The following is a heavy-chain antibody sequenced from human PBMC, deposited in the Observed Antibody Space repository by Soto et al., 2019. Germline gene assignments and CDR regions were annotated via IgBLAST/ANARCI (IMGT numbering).Heavy chain of an antibody. V-gene: IGHV4-39*01. CDR1: GGSISSSSYY. J-gene: IGHJ1*01. CDR2: IYYSGST. D-gene: IGHD3-22*01. CDR3: ASSDYYDSSGYYPEYFQH. Sequence: SETLSLTCTVSGGSISSSSYYWGWIRQPPGKGLEWIGSIYYSGSTYYNPSPKSRVTISVDTSKNQFSLKLSSVTAADTAVYYCASSDYYDSSGYYPEYFQHWGQGTLVTVSS.